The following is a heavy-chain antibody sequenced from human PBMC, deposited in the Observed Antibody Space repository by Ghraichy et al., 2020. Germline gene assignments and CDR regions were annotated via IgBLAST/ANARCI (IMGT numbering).Heavy chain of an antibody. CDR2: ISWNSGSI. D-gene: IGHD3-3*01. CDR3: AKGAQFLEWLLPFDY. J-gene: IGHJ4*02. Sequence: GGSLRLSCAASGFTFDDYAMHWVRQAPGKGLEWVSGISWNSGSIGYADSVKGRFTISRDNAKNSLYLQMNSLRAEDTALYYCAKGAQFLEWLLPFDYWGQGTLVTVSS. CDR1: GFTFDDYA. V-gene: IGHV3-9*01.